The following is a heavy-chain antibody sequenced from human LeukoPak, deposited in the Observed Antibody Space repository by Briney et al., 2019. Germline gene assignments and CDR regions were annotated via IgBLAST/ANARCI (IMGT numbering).Heavy chain of an antibody. CDR2: ISAYNGNT. Sequence: GASVKVSCKASGGTFSSYAISWVRQAPGQGLEWMGWISAYNGNTNYAQKLQGRVTMTTDTSTSTAYMELRSLRSDDTAVYYCAILYDSSGHAFDIWGQGTMVTVSS. D-gene: IGHD3-22*01. V-gene: IGHV1-18*01. CDR1: GGTFSSYA. J-gene: IGHJ3*02. CDR3: AILYDSSGHAFDI.